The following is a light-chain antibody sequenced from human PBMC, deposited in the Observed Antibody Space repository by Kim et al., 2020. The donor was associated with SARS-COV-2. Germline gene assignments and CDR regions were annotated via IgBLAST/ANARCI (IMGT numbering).Light chain of an antibody. V-gene: IGKV3-15*01. J-gene: IGKJ4*01. Sequence: EIVMTQSPDTLSVSPGERATLSCRASQSVRSNLVWYQQKPGQAPRLLIYGASTRVTGIPARFSGSGSGTEFTLTIYSLQPEDSAIYYCQQYNDWLSFGGGTKVDIK. CDR3: QQYNDWLS. CDR1: QSVRSN. CDR2: GAS.